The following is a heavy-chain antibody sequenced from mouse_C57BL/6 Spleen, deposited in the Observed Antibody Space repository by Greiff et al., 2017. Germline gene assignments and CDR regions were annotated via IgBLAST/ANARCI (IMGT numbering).Heavy chain of an antibody. CDR1: GFTFSDYG. Sequence: EVQGVESGGGLVQPGGSLKLSCAASGFTFSDYGMAWVRQAPRKGLEWVAFISNLAYSIYYADTVTGRFTIARENAKNTLYLEMSSLRSEDTAMYYCATGLPWFAYWGQGTLVTVSA. J-gene: IGHJ3*01. CDR3: ATGLPWFAY. CDR2: ISNLAYSI. V-gene: IGHV5-15*01.